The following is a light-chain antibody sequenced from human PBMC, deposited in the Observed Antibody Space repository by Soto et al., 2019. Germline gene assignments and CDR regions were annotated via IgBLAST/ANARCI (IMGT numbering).Light chain of an antibody. CDR3: QQYNSWPLT. CDR1: QSINNN. V-gene: IGKV3-15*01. CDR2: GAS. J-gene: IGKJ4*01. Sequence: EIVMTQSPATLSVSPGERVTLSCRASQSINNNLAWYQQKPGQAPRLLIYGAFYGASTRATAFPARFSGSGSGTEFTLTINSLQSEDFAVYYCQQYNSWPLTFGGGTKVEIK.